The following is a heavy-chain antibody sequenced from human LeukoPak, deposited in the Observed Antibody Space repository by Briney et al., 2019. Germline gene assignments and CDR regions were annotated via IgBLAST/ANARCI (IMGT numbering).Heavy chain of an antibody. J-gene: IGHJ4*02. CDR1: GLTFNRYS. D-gene: IGHD1-26*01. V-gene: IGHV3-48*01. CDR3: AASYSETQLYYFDY. CDR2: ISSSGTGI. Sequence: GGSLRLSCAASGLTFNRYSMNWVRQAPGKGLEWVAYISSSGTGIYYADSVKGRFAISRDNAKNSVYLQMNSLRGEDTAVYHCAASYSETQLYYFDYWGQGNLVTVSS.